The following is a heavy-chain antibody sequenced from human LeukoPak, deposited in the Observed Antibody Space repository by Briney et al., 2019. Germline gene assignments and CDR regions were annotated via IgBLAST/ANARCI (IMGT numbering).Heavy chain of an antibody. CDR2: IRYDGSNK. J-gene: IGHJ4*02. D-gene: IGHD3-10*01. Sequence: QTGGSLRLSCAASGFNVRNNYMSWVRQAPGKGLEWVAFIRYDGSNKYYADSVKGRFTISRDNSKNTLYLQMNSLRAEDTAVYYCAKDSVWFGETNPFDYWGQGTLVIVSP. CDR3: AKDSVWFGETNPFDY. CDR1: GFNVRNNY. V-gene: IGHV3-30*02.